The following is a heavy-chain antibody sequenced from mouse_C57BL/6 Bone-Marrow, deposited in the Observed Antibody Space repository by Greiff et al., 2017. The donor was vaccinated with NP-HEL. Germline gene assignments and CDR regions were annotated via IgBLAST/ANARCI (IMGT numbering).Heavy chain of an antibody. CDR2: IYPGDGDT. V-gene: IGHV1-82*01. J-gene: IGHJ4*01. D-gene: IGHD1-1*01. CDR1: GYAFSSSW. CDR3: ARGIYYYGSSPFYAMDY. Sequence: VQLQQSGPELVKPGASVKISCKASGYAFSSSWMNWVKQRPGKGLEWIGRIYPGDGDTNYNGKFKGKATLTADKFSSTAYMQLSSLTSEDSAVYFCARGIYYYGSSPFYAMDYWGQGTSVTVSS.